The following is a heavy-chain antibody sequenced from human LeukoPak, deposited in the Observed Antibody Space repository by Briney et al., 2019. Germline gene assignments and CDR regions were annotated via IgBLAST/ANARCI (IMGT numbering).Heavy chain of an antibody. CDR1: GFTFSNSA. Sequence: GGSLRLSCAASGFTFSNSAMSWVRQAPGKGLEWVSTLSGSGITTYYADSVKGRFTISRDNSKNTLDLQMNSLRAEDTAVYYCAKGIYSSGWSYFDYWGHGPLVTVSS. V-gene: IGHV3-23*01. CDR2: LSGSGITT. D-gene: IGHD6-19*01. J-gene: IGHJ4*01. CDR3: AKGIYSSGWSYFDY.